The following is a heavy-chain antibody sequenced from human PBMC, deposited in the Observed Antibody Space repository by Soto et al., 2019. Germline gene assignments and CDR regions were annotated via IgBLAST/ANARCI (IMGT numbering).Heavy chain of an antibody. CDR3: ARGRRIAARPEPLMDV. D-gene: IGHD6-6*01. CDR2: IIPIFGTT. Sequence: SVKVSCKASGGTFSSYAISWVRQAPGQGLEWMGGIIPIFGTTNYAQKFQGRVTITADKSTSTAYMELSSLRSEDTAVYYCARGRRIAARPEPLMDVWGQGTTVTVSS. V-gene: IGHV1-69*06. J-gene: IGHJ6*02. CDR1: GGTFSSYA.